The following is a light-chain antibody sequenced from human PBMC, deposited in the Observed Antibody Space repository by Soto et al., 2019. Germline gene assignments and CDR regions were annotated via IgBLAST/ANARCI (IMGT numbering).Light chain of an antibody. CDR2: AAS. Sequence: SQSAAVMSASVGDTVTITCLVHRARINYLAWYQQRPGQAPDRLIFAASTLQSGVPDRFSGSGSGTDFTLTISSVQAEDVGVYYCKHCSHRPHTFGGGTKVDIK. V-gene: IGKV1-9*01. CDR1: RARINY. CDR3: KHCSHRPHT. J-gene: IGKJ4*01.